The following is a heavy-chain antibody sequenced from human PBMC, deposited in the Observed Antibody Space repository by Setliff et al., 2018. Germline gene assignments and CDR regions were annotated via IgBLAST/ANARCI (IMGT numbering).Heavy chain of an antibody. J-gene: IGHJ4*02. D-gene: IGHD6-13*01. Sequence: PSETLSLTCAVSGYSIRSGYYWGWIRQPPGKGLEWIGSIYHCGSTYYSPSLKSRVTISVDTSKNQFSLNLTSVTAADTALYYCARQPGDEQQLVGDWGQGTLVTVSS. V-gene: IGHV4-38-2*01. CDR1: GYSIRSGYY. CDR3: ARQPGDEQQLVGD. CDR2: IYHCGST.